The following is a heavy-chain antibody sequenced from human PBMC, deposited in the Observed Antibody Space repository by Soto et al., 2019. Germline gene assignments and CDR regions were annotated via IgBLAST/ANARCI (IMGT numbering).Heavy chain of an antibody. CDR3: ASSPITFMDRWFEQ. CDR1: GFSLSTSGVA. V-gene: IGHV2-5*02. D-gene: IGHD3-16*01. Sequence: SGPTLVNPAQTLTLTCTFSGFSLSTSGVAVGWLRQPPGKAPEWLALVYWDDDKRYSPSLKSRLTITKDTSKNQVALTMTNMVPVDPATYSCASSPITFMDRWFEQWGQGIPGHRLL. J-gene: IGHJ5*02. CDR2: VYWDDDK.